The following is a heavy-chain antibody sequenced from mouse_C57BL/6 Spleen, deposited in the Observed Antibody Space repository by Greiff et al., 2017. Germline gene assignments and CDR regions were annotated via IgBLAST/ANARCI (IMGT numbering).Heavy chain of an antibody. Sequence: VQLQQPGAELVKPGASVKLSCKASGYTFTSYWMQWVKQRPGQGLEWIGEIDPSDSYTNYNQKFKGKATLTVDTSSSTAYMQLSSLTSEDSAVYYCARGRYYYGSSYNWYFDVWGTGTTVTVSS. J-gene: IGHJ1*03. CDR1: GYTFTSYW. V-gene: IGHV1-50*01. CDR3: ARGRYYYGSSYNWYFDV. CDR2: IDPSDSYT. D-gene: IGHD1-1*01.